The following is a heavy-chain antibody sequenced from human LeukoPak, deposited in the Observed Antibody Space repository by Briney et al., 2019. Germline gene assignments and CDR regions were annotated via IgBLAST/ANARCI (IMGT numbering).Heavy chain of an antibody. CDR1: GGSFSGYY. Sequence: SETLSLTCAVYGGSFSGYYWSWIRQPPGKGLEWIGEINHSGSTNYNPSLKSRATISVDTSKNQFSLKLSSVTAADTAVYYYASGSNREYYDILTGYYLDYYYMDVWGKGTTVTVSS. D-gene: IGHD3-9*01. CDR3: ASGSNREYYDILTGYYLDYYYMDV. J-gene: IGHJ6*03. V-gene: IGHV4-34*01. CDR2: INHSGST.